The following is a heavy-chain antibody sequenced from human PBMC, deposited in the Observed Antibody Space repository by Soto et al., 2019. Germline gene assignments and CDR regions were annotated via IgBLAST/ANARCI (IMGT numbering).Heavy chain of an antibody. D-gene: IGHD3-10*01. CDR2: IYSGGST. V-gene: IGHV3-53*02. CDR3: ASGGVLLWFGEDPYGMDV. CDR1: GFTVSSNY. J-gene: IGHJ6*02. Sequence: EVQLVETGGGLIQPGGSLRLSCAASGFTVSSNYMSWVRQAPGKGLEWVSVIYSGGSTYYADSVKGRFTISRDNSKNTLYLQMNSLRAEDTAVYYCASGGVLLWFGEDPYGMDVWGQGTTVTVSS.